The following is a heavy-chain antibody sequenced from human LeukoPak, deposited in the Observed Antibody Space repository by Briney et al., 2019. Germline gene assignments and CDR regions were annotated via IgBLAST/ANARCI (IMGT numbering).Heavy chain of an antibody. J-gene: IGHJ4*02. CDR2: ISAHNGET. CDR1: GYTFQFFG. D-gene: IGHD6-6*01. V-gene: IGHV1-18*01. Sequence: ASAKVSCKASGYTFQFFGINWVRQAPGQGLEWMGWISAHNGETNYTQNLQGRVTMTTDTYTSTAYMELRNLRSDDTAVYYCARDFSAGRPFRFDYWGQGTPVIVSS. CDR3: ARDFSAGRPFRFDY.